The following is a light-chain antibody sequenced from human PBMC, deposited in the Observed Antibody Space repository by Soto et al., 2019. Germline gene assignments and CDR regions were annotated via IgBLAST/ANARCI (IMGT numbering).Light chain of an antibody. CDR3: QQYENRPYT. CDR1: QSVSSNN. Sequence: EIVLTQSPGTLSLSPGERATLSCRASQSVSSNNLAWYQQRPGQAPRVVIYGASTRATGIPERFSGSGSGTDFTLTISRLEPEDFAVYYCQQYENRPYTFGPGTKVDVK. J-gene: IGKJ3*01. CDR2: GAS. V-gene: IGKV3-20*01.